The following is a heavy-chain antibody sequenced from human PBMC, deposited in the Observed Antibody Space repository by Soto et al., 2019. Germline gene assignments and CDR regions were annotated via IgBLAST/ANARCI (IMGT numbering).Heavy chain of an antibody. CDR1: GFTFSGSA. Sequence: AGGSLRLSCAASGFTFSGSAMHWVRQASGKGLEWVGRIRSKANSYATAYAASVKGRFTISRDDSKNTAYLQMNSLKTEDTAVYYCTRHTPWIPDGMDVWGQGTTVTVSS. D-gene: IGHD5-18*01. CDR2: IRSKANSYAT. J-gene: IGHJ6*02. CDR3: TRHTPWIPDGMDV. V-gene: IGHV3-73*01.